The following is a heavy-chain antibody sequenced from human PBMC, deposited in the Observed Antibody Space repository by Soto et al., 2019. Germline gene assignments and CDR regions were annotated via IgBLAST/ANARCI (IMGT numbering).Heavy chain of an antibody. CDR1: GFTFSAYG. D-gene: IGHD3-9*01. CDR2: ISFDGSDK. V-gene: IGHV3-30*18. J-gene: IGHJ5*02. CDR3: AKGLNSRYFDWPRIDP. Sequence: QPGGSLRLSCAASGFTFSAYGMHWVRQTPGKGLEWVAVISFDGSDKYYADSVKGRFTISRDNSKNTLYLQMNSLRAEDTAVYYCAKGLNSRYFDWPRIDPSGQGTLVTVSS.